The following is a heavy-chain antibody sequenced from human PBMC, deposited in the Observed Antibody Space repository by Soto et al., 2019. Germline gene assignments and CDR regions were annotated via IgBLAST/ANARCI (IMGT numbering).Heavy chain of an antibody. CDR1: GFTFSTFW. Sequence: EVPLVESGGGLVQPGGSLRLSCEASGFTFSTFWMHWVRQAPGKGLVWVSRINSDGSSTYYADSVKGRVTISRDNAKNTLYLHLSSLRPEDTAVYYCARDFEYWCQGTLVTVSS. J-gene: IGHJ4*02. CDR3: ARDFEY. CDR2: INSDGSST. V-gene: IGHV3-74*01.